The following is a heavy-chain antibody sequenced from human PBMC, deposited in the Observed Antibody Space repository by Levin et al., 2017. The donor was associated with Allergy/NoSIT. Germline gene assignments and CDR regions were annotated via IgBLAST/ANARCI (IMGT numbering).Heavy chain of an antibody. D-gene: IGHD6-6*01. CDR3: AAENYGAGRSSSPVWVDF. CDR2: IVVGSGNT. CDR1: GFTFTSPA. Sequence: ASVKVSCKASGFTFTSPAVQWVRQARGQRLEWIGWIVVGSGNTNYAQKFQERVTITRDMSTSTAYMELSSLRSEDTAVYYCAAENYGAGRSSSPVWVDFWGQGTLVTVSS. V-gene: IGHV1-58*01. J-gene: IGHJ4*02.